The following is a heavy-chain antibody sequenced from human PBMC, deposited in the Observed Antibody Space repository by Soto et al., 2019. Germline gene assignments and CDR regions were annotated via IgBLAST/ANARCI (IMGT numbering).Heavy chain of an antibody. D-gene: IGHD3-10*02. CDR1: GFTFSSYA. V-gene: IGHV3-23*01. Sequence: GGSLRLSCAASGFTFSSYAMSWVRQAPGKGLEWVSAIIGSGGSTYYANSVNGRFTISRNKSKNTLYLQMNSLRAEDTAVYYCAKDEWVLLCGWFDPWGQGTLVTVSS. CDR2: IIGSGGST. J-gene: IGHJ5*02. CDR3: AKDEWVLLCGWFDP.